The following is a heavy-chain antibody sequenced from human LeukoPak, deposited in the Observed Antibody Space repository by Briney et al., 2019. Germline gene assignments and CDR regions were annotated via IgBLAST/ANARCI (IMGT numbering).Heavy chain of an antibody. J-gene: IGHJ6*03. V-gene: IGHV4-61*02. D-gene: IGHD3-10*01. CDR3: ARRARTYGSGSYYNPWNYYYYMDV. CDR1: GYSISSGTYY. CDR2: ISTSGST. Sequence: PSETLSLTCTVSGYSISSGTYYWTWIRQPAGKGLEWIGRISTSGSTNYNPSLKSRVTMSVDTSKNQFSLKLSSVTAADTAVYYCARRARTYGSGSYYNPWNYYYYMDVWGKGTTVTISS.